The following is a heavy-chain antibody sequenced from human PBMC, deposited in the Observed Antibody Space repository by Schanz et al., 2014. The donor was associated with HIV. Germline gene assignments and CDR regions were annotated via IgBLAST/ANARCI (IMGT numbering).Heavy chain of an antibody. Sequence: QVQLVESGGGVVQPGRSLRLSCAASGFSFSNFGMHWVRQAPGKGLEWVAVISYDGRNKYYADSVKGRLTISRDNSKNTLYLQMKSLRPEDTAVYYCAKDRNYYDDKYLGKGNYYYYYGMDVWGQGTTVTVSS. V-gene: IGHV3-30*18. CDR1: GFSFSNFG. CDR2: ISYDGRNK. D-gene: IGHD3-22*01. J-gene: IGHJ6*02. CDR3: AKDRNYYDDKYLGKGNYYYYYGMDV.